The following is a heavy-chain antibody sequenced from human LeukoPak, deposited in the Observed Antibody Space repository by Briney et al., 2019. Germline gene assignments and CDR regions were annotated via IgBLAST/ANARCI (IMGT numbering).Heavy chain of an antibody. Sequence: MTGGSLRLSCAASGFTFSTYSMNWVRQAPGKGLEWVSSISTSSSHIYYADSVKGRFTISRGNAKNSLYLQMHSLRAEDTAVYYCARDYDEDYWGQGTLVTVSS. V-gene: IGHV3-21*01. CDR3: ARDYDEDY. J-gene: IGHJ4*02. CDR1: GFTFSTYS. D-gene: IGHD5-12*01. CDR2: ISTSSSHI.